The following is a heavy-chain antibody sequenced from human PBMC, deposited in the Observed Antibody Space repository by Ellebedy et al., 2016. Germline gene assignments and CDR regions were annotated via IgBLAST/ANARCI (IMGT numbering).Heavy chain of an antibody. CDR1: GYTFTGYY. V-gene: IGHV1-2*02. J-gene: IGHJ3*02. CDR3: ARDRMVRGVIITYAFDI. CDR2: INPNSGGT. D-gene: IGHD3-10*01. Sequence: ASVKVSXKASGYTFTGYYMHWVRQAPGQGLEWMGWINPNSGGTNYAQKFQGRVTMTRDTSISTAYMELSRLRSDDTAVYYCARDRMVRGVIITYAFDIWGQGTMVTVSS.